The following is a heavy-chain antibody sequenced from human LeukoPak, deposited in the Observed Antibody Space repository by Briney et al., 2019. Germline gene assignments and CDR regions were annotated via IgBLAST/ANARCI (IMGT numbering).Heavy chain of an antibody. V-gene: IGHV3-23*01. CDR2: VSGSGGGT. CDR3: ARVWRGNTDGPGDY. Sequence: TGGSLRLSCAASGFTFSTYAMSWVRQAPGKGLEWVSGVSGSGGGTYYADSVKGRFTVSRDNSKNTLHLQMSSLRVEDTAVYYCARVWRGNTDGPGDYWGQGTLVTVSS. J-gene: IGHJ4*02. CDR1: GFTFSTYA. D-gene: IGHD5-18*01.